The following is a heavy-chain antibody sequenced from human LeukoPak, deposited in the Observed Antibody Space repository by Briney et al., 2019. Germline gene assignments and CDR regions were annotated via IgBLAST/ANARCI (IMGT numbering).Heavy chain of an antibody. D-gene: IGHD4-17*01. J-gene: IGHJ4*02. Sequence: PGGSLRLSCEASGFTFSSHCMSWVRQAPGKGLEWVANIKQDGSEKYYVDSVKGRFTVSRDNSKNTLYLQMNSLRAEDTAVYYCAKDYGDRDFDYWGQGTLVTVSS. V-gene: IGHV3-7*03. CDR1: GFTFSSHC. CDR3: AKDYGDRDFDY. CDR2: IKQDGSEK.